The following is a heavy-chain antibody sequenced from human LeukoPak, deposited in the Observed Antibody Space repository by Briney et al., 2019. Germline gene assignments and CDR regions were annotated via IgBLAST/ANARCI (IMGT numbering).Heavy chain of an antibody. CDR3: AKMRGHPREAYYFDS. CDR1: GFTFSSFA. V-gene: IGHV3-23*01. D-gene: IGHD1-26*01. Sequence: GGSLRLSCAASGFTFSSFAVGWVRQAPGKGLEWVSSIDNCGTTYYAGSVKGRFTISRDNSKNTLYLQVNSLRAEDTAVYYCAKMRGHPREAYYFDSWGQGALVTVSS. J-gene: IGHJ4*02. CDR2: IDNCGTT.